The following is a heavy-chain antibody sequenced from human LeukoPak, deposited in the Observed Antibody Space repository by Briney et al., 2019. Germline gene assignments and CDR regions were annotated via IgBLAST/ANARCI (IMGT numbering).Heavy chain of an antibody. Sequence: GGSLRLSCAASGFTFSSYSMNWVRQAPGKGLEWVSYISSSSSTIYYADSVKGRFTISRDNAKNSLYLQMNSLRAEDTAVYYCARDIVVVPAAPDAFDIWGQGTMVTVSS. CDR2: ISSSSSTI. J-gene: IGHJ3*02. CDR3: ARDIVVVPAAPDAFDI. D-gene: IGHD2-2*01. CDR1: GFTFSSYS. V-gene: IGHV3-48*01.